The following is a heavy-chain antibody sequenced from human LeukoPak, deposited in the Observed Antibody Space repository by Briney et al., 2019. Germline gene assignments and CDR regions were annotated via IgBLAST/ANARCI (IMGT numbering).Heavy chain of an antibody. J-gene: IGHJ4*02. V-gene: IGHV3-23*01. Sequence: PGGSLRLSCAASGFTFRNHGMSWVRQAPGKGLEWVSSVTTSGYNTYYAASVKGRFTISRDNTKSTLFLQMNSLRAEDTAVYFCAKDRTQGSGWYLIFDYWSQGTLVTVSS. CDR3: AKDRTQGSGWYLIFDY. D-gene: IGHD6-19*01. CDR2: VTTSGYNT. CDR1: GFTFRNHG.